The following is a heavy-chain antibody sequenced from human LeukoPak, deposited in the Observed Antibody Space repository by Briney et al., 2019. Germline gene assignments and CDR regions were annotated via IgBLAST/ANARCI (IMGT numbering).Heavy chain of an antibody. CDR3: ARGNMAVLRYFDWLT. CDR1: GFTFDDYA. J-gene: IGHJ5*02. V-gene: IGHV3-9*01. CDR2: ISWNSGSI. Sequence: GGSLRLSCAASGFTFDDYAMHWVRQAPGKGLEWVSGISWNSGSIGYADSVKGRFTISRDNAKNSLYLQMNSLRDEDTAVYYCARGNMAVLRYFDWLTWGQGTLVTVSS. D-gene: IGHD3-9*01.